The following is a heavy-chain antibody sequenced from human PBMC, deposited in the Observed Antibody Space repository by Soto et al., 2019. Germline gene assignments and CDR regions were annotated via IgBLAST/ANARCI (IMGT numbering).Heavy chain of an antibody. V-gene: IGHV4-39*01. J-gene: IGHJ4*02. CDR2: IYYSGST. CDR1: GGSISSSSYY. Sequence: SETLSLTCTVSGGSISSSSYYWGWIRQPPGKGLEWIGSIYYSGSTYYNPSLKSRVTISIDTSRNQFSLKLSFVTAADTAVYYCARGTFGVVKDWGQGTLVTVSS. D-gene: IGHD3-3*01. CDR3: ARGTFGVVKD.